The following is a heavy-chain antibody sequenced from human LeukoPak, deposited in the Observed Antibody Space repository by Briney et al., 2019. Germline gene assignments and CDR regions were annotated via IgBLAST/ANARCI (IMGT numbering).Heavy chain of an antibody. Sequence: GGSLRLSCAASGFTFSSYAMSWVRQAPGRGLEWVSAISGSGGSTYYADSVKGRFTISRDNAKNSLYLQMNSLRDEDTAVYYCARDQGYNWYFDLWGRGTLVTVSS. D-gene: IGHD5-24*01. J-gene: IGHJ2*01. V-gene: IGHV3-23*01. CDR2: ISGSGGST. CDR3: ARDQGYNWYFDL. CDR1: GFTFSSYA.